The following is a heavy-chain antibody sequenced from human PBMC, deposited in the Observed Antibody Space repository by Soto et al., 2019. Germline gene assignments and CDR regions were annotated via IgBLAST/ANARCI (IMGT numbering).Heavy chain of an antibody. Sequence: QVQLVQSGPEVKKPGASVKVSCKASGYTFTSYGISWVRQAPGQGLEWMGWISPYNGNTNYAQKLQGRVTITTNTPPSRAYMALGSMRSDGTAVYYCAGDLSGNPGYGGQGTLVTVSS. D-gene: IGHD2-15*01. J-gene: IGHJ4*02. CDR1: GYTFTSYG. CDR3: AGDLSGNPGY. V-gene: IGHV1-18*01. CDR2: ISPYNGNT.